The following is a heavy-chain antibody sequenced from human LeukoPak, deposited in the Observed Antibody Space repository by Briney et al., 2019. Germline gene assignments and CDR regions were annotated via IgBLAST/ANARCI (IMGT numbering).Heavy chain of an antibody. J-gene: IGHJ4*02. CDR1: GFTFSSHA. CDR3: ASYNFWSAYYYFDY. CDR2: IIGSGGST. V-gene: IGHV3-23*01. Sequence: AGGSLRLSCAASGFTFSSHAMSWLRQAPGKGLEWVSGIIGSGGSTYYAASVKGRFTISRDNSKNTLYLQMNSLRAEDTAVYYCASYNFWSAYYYFDYWGQGSLVTVSS. D-gene: IGHD3-3*01.